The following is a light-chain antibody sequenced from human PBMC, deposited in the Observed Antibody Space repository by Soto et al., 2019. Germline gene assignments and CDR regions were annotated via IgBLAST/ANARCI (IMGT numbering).Light chain of an antibody. J-gene: IGKJ4*01. V-gene: IGKV1-9*01. CDR3: QQLSRYPLT. CDR1: QGISTY. Sequence: DIQMTQSPSTLSASVGDRVTITCRASQGISTYLAWYQQKPGKAPDLLIYSASTLQSGVPSRFSGSGSETEFSLTIRALQPEDFATYYCQQLSRYPLTFGGGTKVDIK. CDR2: SAS.